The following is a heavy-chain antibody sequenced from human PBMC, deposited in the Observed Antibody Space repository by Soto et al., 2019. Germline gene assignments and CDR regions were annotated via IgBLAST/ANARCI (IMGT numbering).Heavy chain of an antibody. Sequence: PLETLSLTCTVSGGSISSGGYYWSWIRQHPGKGLEWIGYIYYSGSTYYNPSLKSRVTISVDTSKNQFSLKLSSVTAADTAVYYCARPVRSCSGGSCYGEFDPWGQGTLVTVSS. CDR2: IYYSGST. V-gene: IGHV4-31*03. CDR1: GGSISSGGYY. CDR3: ARPVRSCSGGSCYGEFDP. D-gene: IGHD2-15*01. J-gene: IGHJ5*02.